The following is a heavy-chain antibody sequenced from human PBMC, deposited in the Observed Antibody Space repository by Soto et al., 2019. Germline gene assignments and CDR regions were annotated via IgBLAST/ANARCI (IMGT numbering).Heavy chain of an antibody. CDR1: GFTFDDYA. V-gene: IGHV3-9*01. CDR2: ISWNSGSI. CDR3: AKDVGSSGYPEGFDY. D-gene: IGHD3-22*01. Sequence: GGSLRFSCAASGFTFDDYAMHWVRQAPGKGLEWVSGISWNSGSIGYADSVKGRFTISRDNAKNSLYLQMNSLRAEDTALYYCAKDVGSSGYPEGFDYWGQGTLVTVSS. J-gene: IGHJ4*02.